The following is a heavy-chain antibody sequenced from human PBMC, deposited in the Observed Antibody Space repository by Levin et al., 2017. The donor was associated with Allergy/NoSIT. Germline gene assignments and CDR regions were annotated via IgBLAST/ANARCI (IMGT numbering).Heavy chain of an antibody. CDR1: GFTFGDYA. J-gene: IGHJ4*02. CDR3: TREPPIPLHNHAFDC. V-gene: IGHV3-49*03. CDR2: IRSKTYRGTT. Sequence: GGSLRLSCTTSGFTFGDYALGWFRQAPGRGLEWVAFIRSKTYRGTTEYAASVKGRFTISRDDSKNIAYLEMRGLQTDDTGVYYCTREPPIPLHNHAFDCWGQGTLVTVSS. D-gene: IGHD1-1*01.